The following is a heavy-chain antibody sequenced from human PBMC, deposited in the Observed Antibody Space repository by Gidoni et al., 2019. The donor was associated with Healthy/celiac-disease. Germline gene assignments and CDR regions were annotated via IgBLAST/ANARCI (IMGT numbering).Heavy chain of an antibody. CDR1: GFTFSSYG. J-gene: IGHJ4*02. Sequence: QVQLVETGAAVGQHGRSLRLCCAASGFTFSSYGMHWVRQAPGKGLEWVAVIWYDGSNKYYAESVEGRFPISRDNSKNTLYLQMNSLRAEDTAVYYCARGPSGVRLDYWGQGTLVTVSS. D-gene: IGHD2-8*01. V-gene: IGHV3-33*01. CDR3: ARGPSGVRLDY. CDR2: IWYDGSNK.